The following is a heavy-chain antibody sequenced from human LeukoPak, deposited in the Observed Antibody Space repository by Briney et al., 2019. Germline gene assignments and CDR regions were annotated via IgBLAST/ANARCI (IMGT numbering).Heavy chain of an antibody. CDR1: GFTFSNAW. CDR2: IKSKTDGGTT. J-gene: IGHJ4*02. V-gene: IGHV3-15*01. Sequence: GGSLRLSCAASGFTFSNAWMSWVRQAPGKGLEWVGRIKSKTDGGTTDYAAPVKGRFTISRDDSKNTLYLQTNSLKTEDTAVYYCTTDGVWFGESVDYWGQGTLVTVSS. CDR3: TTDGVWFGESVDY. D-gene: IGHD3-10*01.